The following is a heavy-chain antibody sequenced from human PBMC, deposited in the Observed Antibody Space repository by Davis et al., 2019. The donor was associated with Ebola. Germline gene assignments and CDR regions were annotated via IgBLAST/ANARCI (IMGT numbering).Heavy chain of an antibody. Sequence: SVQVSCKASRYTFTSYAMNWVRQAPGQGLEWMGWINTNTGNPTYAQGFTGRFVFSLDTSVSTAYLQISSLKAEDTAVYYCARDRCSGGSCYYDYWGQGTLVTVSS. J-gene: IGHJ4*02. V-gene: IGHV7-4-1*02. D-gene: IGHD2-15*01. CDR3: ARDRCSGGSCYYDY. CDR2: INTNTGNP. CDR1: RYTFTSYA.